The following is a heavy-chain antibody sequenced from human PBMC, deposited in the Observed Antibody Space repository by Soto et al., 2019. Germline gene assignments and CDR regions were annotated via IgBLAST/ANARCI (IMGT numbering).Heavy chain of an antibody. CDR2: IYYSGSP. Sequence: GLEWIGSIYYSGSPYYNPSLKSRVTISVDTSKNQFSLKLSSVTAADTAVYYCVTTVTTGYVDYWGQGTLVTVSS. D-gene: IGHD4-17*01. CDR3: VTTVTTGYVDY. V-gene: IGHV4-39*01. J-gene: IGHJ4*02.